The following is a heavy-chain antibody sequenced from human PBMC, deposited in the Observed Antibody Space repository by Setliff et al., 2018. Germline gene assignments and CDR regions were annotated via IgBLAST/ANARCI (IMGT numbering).Heavy chain of an antibody. Sequence: ASVKVSCKTSGYTFISYGIGWVRQAPGQELEWMGWISGYNGNTDYAQNFQGRVTMTTDTSTSTAYMELRSLRSDDTAVYYCARVPRLEWLLPTFDSWGQGTLVTVSS. CDR3: ARVPRLEWLLPTFDS. J-gene: IGHJ4*02. CDR2: ISGYNGNT. CDR1: GYTFISYG. V-gene: IGHV1-18*01. D-gene: IGHD3-3*01.